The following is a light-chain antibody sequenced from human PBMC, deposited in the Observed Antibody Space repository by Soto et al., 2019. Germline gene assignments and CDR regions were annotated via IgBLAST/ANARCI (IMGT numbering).Light chain of an antibody. CDR3: QQYNSYPRT. V-gene: IGKV1-5*03. CDR2: RAS. Sequence: DIQMTQSPSTLSASVGDRVTITCRASQSINDWLAWYQQKPGRAPNLLIFRASRLESGVPSRFSGSGSGTEFTLTISSLQPDDFATYFCQQYNSYPRTFGQGTKVEVK. CDR1: QSINDW. J-gene: IGKJ1*01.